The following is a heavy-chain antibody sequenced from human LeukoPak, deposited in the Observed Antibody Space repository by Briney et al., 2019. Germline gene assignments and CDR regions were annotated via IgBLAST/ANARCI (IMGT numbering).Heavy chain of an antibody. CDR2: IYPGDSDT. V-gene: IGHV5-51*01. CDR1: GYTFTSYW. D-gene: IGHD2-15*01. CDR3: ARSQGYCSGGSCLQGDWFDP. Sequence: GESLKISCKGSGYTFTSYWIVWVRQMPGKGLEWMGIIYPGDSDTRYSPSFQGQVTISADKSISTAYLQWGSLKASDTAMYYCARSQGYCSGGSCLQGDWFDPWGQGTLVTVSS. J-gene: IGHJ5*02.